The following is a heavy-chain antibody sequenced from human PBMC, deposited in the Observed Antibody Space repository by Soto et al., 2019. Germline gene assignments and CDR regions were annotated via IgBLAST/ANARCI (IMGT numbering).Heavy chain of an antibody. CDR1: GYTFTSYG. CDR3: ARGDYDFWSGYPADAFDI. Sequence: WASVKVSCKASGYTFTSYGISWVRQAPGQGLEWMGWISAYNGNTNYAQKLQGRVTMTTDTSTSTAYMDLRSLRSDDTAVYYCARGDYDFWSGYPADAFDIWGQGTMVTVSS. J-gene: IGHJ3*02. V-gene: IGHV1-18*01. D-gene: IGHD3-3*01. CDR2: ISAYNGNT.